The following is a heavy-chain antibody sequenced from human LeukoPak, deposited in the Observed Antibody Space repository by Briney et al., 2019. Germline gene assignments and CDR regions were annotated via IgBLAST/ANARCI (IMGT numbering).Heavy chain of an antibody. Sequence: PSETLSLICTVSGGSISSSDYYWGWIRQPPGKGLEWIGNIYYSGSTYYNPSLKSRVAISVDSSKNQFSLRLTSETAADTAVYYCARWVATPRGYFDYWGQGTLVTVSS. V-gene: IGHV4-39*01. CDR2: IYYSGST. CDR1: GGSISSSDYY. D-gene: IGHD5-12*01. CDR3: ARWVATPRGYFDY. J-gene: IGHJ4*02.